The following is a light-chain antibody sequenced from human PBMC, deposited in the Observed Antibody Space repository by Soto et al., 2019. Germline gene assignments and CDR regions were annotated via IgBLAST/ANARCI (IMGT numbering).Light chain of an antibody. CDR2: DNF. J-gene: IGLJ2*01. CDR1: ISNIGSNY. V-gene: IGLV1-51*01. Sequence: QSVLTQPPSVSAASGQKVIISCSGSISNIGSNYVSWYQQVPGTAPKVLLYDNFERPSGIPDRFSGSKSGTSAALGITGLQAGDEADYFCGSWDDTLSAVVFGGGTQLTVL. CDR3: GSWDDTLSAVV.